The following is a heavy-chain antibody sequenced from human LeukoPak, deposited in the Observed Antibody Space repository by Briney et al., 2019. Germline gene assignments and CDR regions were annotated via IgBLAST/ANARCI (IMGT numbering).Heavy chain of an antibody. CDR2: ISYDGSNK. CDR1: GFTFSSYG. Sequence: GGSLRLSCAAPGFTFSSYGMHWVRQAPGKGLEWVAVISYDGSNKYYADSVKGRFTISRDNSKNTLYLQMNSLRAEDTAVYYCAKGSYSLSHWGQGTLVTVSS. J-gene: IGHJ4*02. D-gene: IGHD2-15*01. V-gene: IGHV3-30*18. CDR3: AKGSYSLSH.